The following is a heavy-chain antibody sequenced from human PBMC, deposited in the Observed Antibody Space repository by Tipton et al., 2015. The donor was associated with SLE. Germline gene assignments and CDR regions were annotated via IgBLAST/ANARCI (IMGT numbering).Heavy chain of an antibody. CDR1: GGSFSGYY. D-gene: IGHD3-10*01. Sequence: TLSLTCAVYGGSFSGYYWSWIRQPPGKGLEWIGEIKHSGSTNYNPSLKSRVTISVDTSKNQFSLKLSSVTAADTAVYYCARFGSEWGSFDYWGQGTLVTVSS. J-gene: IGHJ4*02. CDR2: IKHSGST. CDR3: ARFGSEWGSFDY. V-gene: IGHV4-34*01.